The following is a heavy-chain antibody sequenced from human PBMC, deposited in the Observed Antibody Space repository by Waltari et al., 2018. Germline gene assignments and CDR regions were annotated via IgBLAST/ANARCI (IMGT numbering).Heavy chain of an antibody. CDR2: ISSAVRR. V-gene: IGHV3-23*03. D-gene: IGHD6-19*01. CDR3: AKLGCLYASGWPDSTNYMDV. CDR1: GFTLTDYG. J-gene: IGHJ6*03. Sequence: VQVWESGGDMVQPGGSLRLSCAASGFTLTDYGMNGVRQVPGKGIEWVAVISSAVRRNHADSGKGRFTISGDNSKNMVFLEMNNLRPEDTAVYYCAKLGCLYASGWPDSTNYMDVWGKGTTVTVS.